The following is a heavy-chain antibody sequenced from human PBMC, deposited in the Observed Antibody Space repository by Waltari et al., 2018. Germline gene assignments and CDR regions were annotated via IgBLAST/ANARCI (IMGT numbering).Heavy chain of an antibody. V-gene: IGHV3-30-3*01. J-gene: IGHJ4*02. D-gene: IGHD3-3*01. CDR1: GFPFSSYA. CDR3: ARELRFLEWPPVY. Sequence: QVQLVESGGGVVQPGRSLRLSCASPGFPFSSYAMPWVRQAPGKGLEWLAVISYDGSNKYYADSVKGRFTISRDNSKNTLYLQMNSLRAEDTAVYYCARELRFLEWPPVYWGQGTLVTVSS. CDR2: ISYDGSNK.